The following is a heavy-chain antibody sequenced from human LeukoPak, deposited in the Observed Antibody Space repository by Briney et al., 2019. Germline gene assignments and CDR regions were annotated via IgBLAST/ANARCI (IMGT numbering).Heavy chain of an antibody. CDR3: AHGRVYAKYYYGMDV. V-gene: IGHV4-30-4*01. J-gene: IGHJ6*02. D-gene: IGHD2-8*01. Sequence: SETLSLTCTVSGGSISSGDYYWSWIRQPPGKGLEWIVYIYYSGSTYYNPSLKSRVTISVDTSKNQFSLKLSSVTAADTAVYYCAHGRVYAKYYYGMDVWGQGTTVTVSS. CDR1: GGSISSGDYY. CDR2: IYYSGST.